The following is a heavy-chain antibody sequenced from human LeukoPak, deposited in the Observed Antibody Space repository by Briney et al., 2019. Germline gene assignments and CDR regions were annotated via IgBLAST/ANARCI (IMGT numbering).Heavy chain of an antibody. CDR1: GYTFTNYA. V-gene: IGHV7-4-1*02. CDR3: AREGRSGSSWYLAN. D-gene: IGHD6-13*01. J-gene: IGHJ4*02. Sequence: ASVKVSCKASGYTFTNYAVNWVRQAPRQGLEWMGWINTNTGNPTYAQGFTGRFVFSLGTSVSTAYLQISSLKAEDTAVYYCAREGRSGSSWYLANWGQGVLVTVSS. CDR2: INTNTGNP.